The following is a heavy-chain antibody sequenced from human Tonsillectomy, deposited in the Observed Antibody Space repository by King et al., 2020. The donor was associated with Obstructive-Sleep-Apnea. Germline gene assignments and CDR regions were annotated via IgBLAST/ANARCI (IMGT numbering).Heavy chain of an antibody. J-gene: IGHJ4*02. CDR1: GFTFSTYK. CDR2: IGVGSSPI. D-gene: IGHD1-1*01. V-gene: IGHV3-48*01. Sequence: VQLVESGGGLVQPGGSLRLSCATSGFTFSTYKMNWVRHTPGKGLEWVAHIGVGSSPIYYADSVKGRFTISRDNARSSLYLQMNNLRAEDTAVYYCATDERALDDWGQGTLVTVSS. CDR3: ATDERALDD.